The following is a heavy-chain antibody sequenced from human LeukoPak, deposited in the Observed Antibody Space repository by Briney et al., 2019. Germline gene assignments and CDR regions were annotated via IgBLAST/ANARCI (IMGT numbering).Heavy chain of an antibody. V-gene: IGHV3-23*01. CDR1: GFTFSTYA. CDR3: AKGDYYDSSGYYRGDAFDI. D-gene: IGHD3-22*01. J-gene: IGHJ3*02. CDR2: IIVRGGAT. Sequence: GGSLRLSCAASGFTFSTYAMSWVRQAPRRGLEGVSSIIVRGGATYYADSVKGRFTISRDNSKNTLYLQMNSLRAEGTAVYYCAKGDYYDSSGYYRGDAFDIWGQGTMVTVSS.